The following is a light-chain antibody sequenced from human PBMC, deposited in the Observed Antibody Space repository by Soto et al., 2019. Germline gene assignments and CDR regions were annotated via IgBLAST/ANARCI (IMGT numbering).Light chain of an antibody. CDR3: QQVKTYPRT. V-gene: IGKV1-9*01. Sequence: DIQMTQSPSTLSASVGDTVTVTCRPSQAVPNNMAWYQQKPGKPPKLLIYEESTLHSGVPSRFSGRKSGTQFTLTIDSLQPEDFATYYCQQVKTYPRTFGGGTKVDI. J-gene: IGKJ4*01. CDR2: EES. CDR1: QAVPNN.